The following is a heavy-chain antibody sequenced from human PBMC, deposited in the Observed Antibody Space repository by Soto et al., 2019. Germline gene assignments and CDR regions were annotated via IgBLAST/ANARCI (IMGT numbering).Heavy chain of an antibody. CDR1: GFPFSDYA. Sequence: EVQLLESGGGVAQPRGSLRVSCAASGFPFSDYAMSWVRQAPGKGLEWVSIITATDGSTYYADSVKGRFTISRDDAKNTLHLQMNSLRVEDTAVYYCVKGLYVWGVTGDYWGQGTLVTVSS. J-gene: IGHJ4*02. D-gene: IGHD3-10*02. CDR2: ITATDGST. CDR3: VKGLYVWGVTGDY. V-gene: IGHV3-23*01.